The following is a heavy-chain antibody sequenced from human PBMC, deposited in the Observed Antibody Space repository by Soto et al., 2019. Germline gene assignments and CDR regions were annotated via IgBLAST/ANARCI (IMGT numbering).Heavy chain of an antibody. CDR3: ARGRYGDY. CDR1: GYAFTTYG. J-gene: IGHJ4*02. Sequence: QVHLVQSGAEVKKPGASVKVSCKGSGYAFTTYGITWVRQAPGQGLELRGWISAHNGNTNYAQKLQGRVTVTRDTSTSTAYMELRSLRSDDTAVYYCARGRYGDYWGQGALVTVSS. CDR2: ISAHNGNT. V-gene: IGHV1-18*01. D-gene: IGHD1-1*01.